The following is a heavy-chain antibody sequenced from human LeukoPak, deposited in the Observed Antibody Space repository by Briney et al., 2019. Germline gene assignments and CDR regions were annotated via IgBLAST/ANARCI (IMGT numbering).Heavy chain of an antibody. CDR1: GYTFTGFF. D-gene: IGHD6-25*01. CDR3: ATLLSNAAFDY. J-gene: IGHJ4*02. Sequence: ASVTVSFRASGYTFTGFFLHWVRQAPGQGLEWIGWINPNSGDTKYAQRFQGRVTMTRDTSISTAYIELSRLRSDDTAVYYCATLLSNAAFDYWGQGTLVAVSS. V-gene: IGHV1-2*02. CDR2: INPNSGDT.